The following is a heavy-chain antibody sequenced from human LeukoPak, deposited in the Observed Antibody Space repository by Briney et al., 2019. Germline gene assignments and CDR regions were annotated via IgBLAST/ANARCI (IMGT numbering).Heavy chain of an antibody. V-gene: IGHV1-8*03. D-gene: IGHD3-10*01. CDR1: GYTFTSYD. CDR2: MNPNSSNT. Sequence: ASVKVSCKASGYTFTSYDINWVRQATGQGLEWMGWMNPNSSNTGYAQKFQGRVTITRNTSISTAYMELSSLRSEDTAVYYCARGITMVRSFSAWFDPWGQGTLVTVSS. CDR3: ARGITMVRSFSAWFDP. J-gene: IGHJ5*02.